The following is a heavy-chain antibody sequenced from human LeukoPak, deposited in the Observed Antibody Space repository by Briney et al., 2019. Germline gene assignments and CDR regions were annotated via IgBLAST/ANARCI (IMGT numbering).Heavy chain of an antibody. V-gene: IGHV4-34*01. J-gene: IGHJ5*02. D-gene: IGHD3-10*01. CDR2: INHSGST. CDR1: GGSFSGYY. Sequence: SETLSLTCAVYGGSFSGYYWSWIRQPPGKGLEWIGEINHSGSTNYNPSLKSRVTISVDTSKNQFSLKLSPVTAADTAVYYCARGGTMVRGVIYNWFDPWGQGTLVTVSS. CDR3: ARGGTMVRGVIYNWFDP.